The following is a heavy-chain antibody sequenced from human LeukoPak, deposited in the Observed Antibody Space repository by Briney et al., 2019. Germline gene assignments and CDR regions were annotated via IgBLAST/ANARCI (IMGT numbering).Heavy chain of an antibody. J-gene: IGHJ4*02. D-gene: IGHD1-1*01. CDR2: ISSSSNYI. CDR3: ARVAKERVGGVYYFDY. V-gene: IGHV3-21*01. Sequence: GGSLRLSCAASGFTFSLYSMNWVRQAPGKGLEWVSSISSSSNYIYYADSVKGRFTISRENAKNSLYLQMNSLRAGDTAVYYCARVAKERVGGVYYFDYWGQGTLVTVSS. CDR1: GFTFSLYS.